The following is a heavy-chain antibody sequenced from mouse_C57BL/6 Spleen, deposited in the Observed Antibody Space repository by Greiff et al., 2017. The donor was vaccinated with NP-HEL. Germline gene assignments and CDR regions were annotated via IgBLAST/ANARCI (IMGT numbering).Heavy chain of an antibody. Sequence: VQLVESGPGLVAPSQSLSITCTASGFSLTSYGVPWVRQPPGKGLEWLGVIWAVGSTNYNSALMPGLSISKDNTKTKVFLKMNSLQTDDKAMDYCARLEDIWGQGTTRTVAS. V-gene: IGHV2-9*02. CDR3: ARLEDI. CDR2: IWAVGST. J-gene: IGHJ2*01. CDR1: GFSLTSYG. D-gene: IGHD1-3*01.